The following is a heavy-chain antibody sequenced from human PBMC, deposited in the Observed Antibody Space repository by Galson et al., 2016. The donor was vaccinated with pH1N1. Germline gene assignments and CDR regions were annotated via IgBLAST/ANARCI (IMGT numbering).Heavy chain of an antibody. CDR2: IKQDGTEK. D-gene: IGHD4/OR15-4a*01. CDR1: GFSFSSYW. Sequence: SLRLSCAASGFSFSSYWMSWVRQAPGKGLEWVANIKQDGTEKYYVASVKGRFTISRDNAKNSLYLQMNSLRVEGTAVYYCVRASGAKSAYWGQGTLVTVAS. V-gene: IGHV3-7*04. J-gene: IGHJ4*02. CDR3: VRASGAKSAY.